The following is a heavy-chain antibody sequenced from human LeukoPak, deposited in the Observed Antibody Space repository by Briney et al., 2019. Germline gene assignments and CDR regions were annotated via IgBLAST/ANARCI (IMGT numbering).Heavy chain of an antibody. Sequence: SETLSLTCTVSGGSISSSSYYWGWIRQPPGKGLEWIGSIYYSGSTYYNPSLKSRVTISVDTSKNQFSLMLGSVTAADTALYYCARHVAHTSKIDFWGLGTLVTVSS. V-gene: IGHV4-39*01. CDR1: GGSISSSSYY. CDR2: IYYSGST. D-gene: IGHD2-21*01. CDR3: ARHVAHTSKIDF. J-gene: IGHJ4*02.